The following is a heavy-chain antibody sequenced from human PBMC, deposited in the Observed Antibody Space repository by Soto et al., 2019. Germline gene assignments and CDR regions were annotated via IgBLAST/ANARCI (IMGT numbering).Heavy chain of an antibody. D-gene: IGHD3-22*01. J-gene: IGHJ4*02. CDR3: ARGGPYYYDSSGYSGFDY. Sequence: QVQLVQSGAEVKKPGSSVKVSRKASGGTFSSYAISWVRQAPGQGLEWMGGIIPIFGTANYAQKFQGRVTITADESTSTAYMELSSLRSEDTAVYYCARGGPYYYDSSGYSGFDYWGQGTLVTVSS. CDR1: GGTFSSYA. V-gene: IGHV1-69*01. CDR2: IIPIFGTA.